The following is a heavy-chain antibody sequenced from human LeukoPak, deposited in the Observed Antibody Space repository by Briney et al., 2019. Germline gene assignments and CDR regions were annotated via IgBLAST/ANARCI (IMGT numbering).Heavy chain of an antibody. CDR2: INWNGGST. Sequence: GGSVRLSCAASGFIFDDYGMSWVRQAPGKWREWVSGINWNGGSTGYADSVKGRFTISRDNAKNSLYLQMNSLRAEDMALYYCAKGRNKQLPLMDFWSKGPTVPASS. D-gene: IGHD6-13*01. CDR1: GFIFDDYG. J-gene: IGHJ6*03. CDR3: AKGRNKQLPLMDF. V-gene: IGHV3-20*04.